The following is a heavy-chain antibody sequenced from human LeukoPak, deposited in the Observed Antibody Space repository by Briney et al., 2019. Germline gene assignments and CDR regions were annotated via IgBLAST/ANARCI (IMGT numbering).Heavy chain of an antibody. J-gene: IGHJ4*02. D-gene: IGHD5-18*01. CDR3: ARDQYTD. CDR2: IKQDGSEK. CDR1: GFTFSNSW. Sequence: PGGSLRLSCAASGFTFSNSWMTWVRQAPGKGLEWVANIKQDGSEKYYVDSVKGRFTISRDNAKNSVYLQMNSLRAEDTAGYFCARDQYTDWGQGTLVTVSS. V-gene: IGHV3-7*01.